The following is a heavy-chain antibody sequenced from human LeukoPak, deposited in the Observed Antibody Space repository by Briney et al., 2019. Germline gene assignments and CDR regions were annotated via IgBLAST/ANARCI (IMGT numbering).Heavy chain of an antibody. CDR3: ARDAVDTANAV. Sequence: GGSLRLSCAASGFTFSSHWMHWVRQAPGKGLVWVSRINSDGSSISYADSVKGRFTISRDNAKNTLYLQMNSLRAEDTAVYYCARDAVDTANAVWGQGTTVTVSS. D-gene: IGHD5-18*01. J-gene: IGHJ6*02. CDR2: INSDGSSI. CDR1: GFTFSSHW. V-gene: IGHV3-74*01.